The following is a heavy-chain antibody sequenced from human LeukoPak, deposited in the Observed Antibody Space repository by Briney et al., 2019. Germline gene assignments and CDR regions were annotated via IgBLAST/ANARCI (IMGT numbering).Heavy chain of an antibody. V-gene: IGHV3-48*03. Sequence: PGGSLRLSCAASEFTFRSYEMNWVRQAPGKGLEWISYISSTGNTIYYVDSVQGRFTISRDNAKNSLYLQMNSLRAEDTAVYYSARGRYCSGDNCYFDYWGQGTLVTVSS. D-gene: IGHD2-15*01. J-gene: IGHJ4*02. CDR3: ARGRYCSGDNCYFDY. CDR1: EFTFRSYE. CDR2: ISSTGNTI.